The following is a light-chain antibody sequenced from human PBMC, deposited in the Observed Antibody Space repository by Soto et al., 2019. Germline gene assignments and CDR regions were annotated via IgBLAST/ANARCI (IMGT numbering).Light chain of an antibody. CDR1: QSLLHSNGYNS. CDR2: LGS. J-gene: IGKJ5*01. CDR3: MQALQSPIT. V-gene: IGKV2-28*01. Sequence: DIVMTQSPLSLAVTPGEPAYISCRSSQSLLHSNGYNSLDWYLQKPGQSPQLLIYLGSNRASGVPDRFSGSGSGTDFTLKISRVEAEDVGVYYCMQALQSPITFGQGTRLEIK.